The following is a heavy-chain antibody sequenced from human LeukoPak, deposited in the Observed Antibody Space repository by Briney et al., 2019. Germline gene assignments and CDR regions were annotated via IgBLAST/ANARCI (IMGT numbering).Heavy chain of an antibody. V-gene: IGHV4-61*01. J-gene: IGHJ6*02. Sequence: SETLSLTCTVSGGSVSSGSYYWSWIRQPPGKGLEWIGYIYYSGSTNYNPSLKSRVTISVDTSKNQFSLKLSSVTAADTAVYYCAREGYYGSGSYYTPYYYGMDVWGQGTTVTVSS. D-gene: IGHD3-10*01. CDR3: AREGYYGSGSYYTPYYYGMDV. CDR1: GGSVSSGSYY. CDR2: IYYSGST.